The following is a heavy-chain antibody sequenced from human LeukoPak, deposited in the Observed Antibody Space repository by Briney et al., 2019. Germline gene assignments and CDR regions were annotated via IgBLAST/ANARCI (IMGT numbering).Heavy chain of an antibody. Sequence: SETLSLTCAVYGXSFSGYYGSWIRQPPGKGQEWIGEINHSGSTNYNPSLKSRVTISVDTSKNQFSLKLSSVTAADTAVYYCARSMIGRRRYFDYWGQGTLVTVSS. CDR2: INHSGST. D-gene: IGHD3-22*01. J-gene: IGHJ4*02. CDR3: ARSMIGRRRYFDY. CDR1: GXSFSGYY. V-gene: IGHV4-34*01.